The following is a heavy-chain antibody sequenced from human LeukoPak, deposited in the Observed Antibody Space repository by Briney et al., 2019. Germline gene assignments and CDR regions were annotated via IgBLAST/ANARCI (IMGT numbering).Heavy chain of an antibody. CDR3: ARGIGPKQTYFQH. Sequence: GGSLRLSCAASGFTVSSNYMSWVRQAPGKGLEWVSVIYSGGSTYYADSVKGRFTISRDNSKNTLYLQMNSLRAEDTAVYYCARGIGPKQTYFQHWGQGTLVTVSS. CDR1: GFTVSSNY. D-gene: IGHD2-15*01. J-gene: IGHJ1*01. V-gene: IGHV3-66*01. CDR2: IYSGGST.